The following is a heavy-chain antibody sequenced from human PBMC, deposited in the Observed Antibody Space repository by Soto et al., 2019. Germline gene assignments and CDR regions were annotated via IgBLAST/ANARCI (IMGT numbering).Heavy chain of an antibody. CDR1: GGSFSGYY. CDR3: ARGGGQLVVFDY. Sequence: PSETLSLTCAVYGGSFSGYYWSWIRQPPGKGLEWIGEINHSGSTNYNPSLKSRVTISVDTSKNQFSLKLSSVTAADTAVYYCARGGGQLVVFDYWGQGTLVTVSS. D-gene: IGHD6-6*01. V-gene: IGHV4-34*01. CDR2: INHSGST. J-gene: IGHJ4*02.